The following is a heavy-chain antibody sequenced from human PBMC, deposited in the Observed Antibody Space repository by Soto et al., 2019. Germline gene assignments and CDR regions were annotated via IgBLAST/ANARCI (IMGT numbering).Heavy chain of an antibody. CDR2: IYYSGST. D-gene: IGHD4-17*01. V-gene: IGHV4-31*03. CDR1: GGSISSGGYY. J-gene: IGHJ6*02. CDR3: ARDLHGDYVDYYYGMDV. Sequence: QVQLQESGPGLVKPSQTLSLTCTVSGGSISSGGYYWSWIRQHPGKGLEWIGYIYYSGSTYYNPSLKSRVTFAVDTSKNQFSLKLSSVTAADTAVYYCARDLHGDYVDYYYGMDVWGQGTTITVSS.